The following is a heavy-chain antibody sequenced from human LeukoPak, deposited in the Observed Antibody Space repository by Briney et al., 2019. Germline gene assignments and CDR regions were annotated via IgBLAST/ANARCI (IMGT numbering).Heavy chain of an antibody. J-gene: IGHJ4*02. CDR3: ASSLWSGYYYYFDY. Sequence: ASVKVSCKASGYTSTGYYMHWVRQAPGQGLEWMGWINPNSGGTNYAQKFQGRVTMTRDTSISTAYMELSRLRSDDTAVYYCASSLWSGYYYYFDYWGQGTLVTVSS. CDR2: INPNSGGT. CDR1: GYTSTGYY. D-gene: IGHD3-3*01. V-gene: IGHV1-2*02.